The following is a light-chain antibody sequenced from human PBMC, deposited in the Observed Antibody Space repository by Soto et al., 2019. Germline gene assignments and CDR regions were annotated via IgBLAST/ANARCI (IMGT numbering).Light chain of an antibody. CDR1: SSKIGNNY. CDR3: GTWDSSLSAVV. V-gene: IGLV1-51*01. J-gene: IGLJ2*01. Sequence: QSVLTQPPSVSAAPGQTVTISSSGSSSKIGNNYVSWYQQLPGTAPKLLIYDNNKRPSGIPDRFSASKSGTSATLGVTGLRTRDEADYYCGTWDSSLSAVVFGGGTKLTVL. CDR2: DNN.